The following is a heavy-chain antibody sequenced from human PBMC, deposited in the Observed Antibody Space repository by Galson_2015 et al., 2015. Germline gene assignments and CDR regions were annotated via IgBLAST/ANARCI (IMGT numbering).Heavy chain of an antibody. J-gene: IGHJ3*02. CDR2: IWYDGSNK. D-gene: IGHD3-10*01. CDR1: GFTFRSSG. CDR3: ARDPITMVRGVIWYAFDI. V-gene: IGHV3-33*01. Sequence: SLRLYCAASGFTFRSSGMHWVREAPGQGLEWVAVIWYDGSNKYYADSVKGRFTISRDNSKNTLYLQMNSLRAEDTAVYYCARDPITMVRGVIWYAFDIWGQGTMVTVSS.